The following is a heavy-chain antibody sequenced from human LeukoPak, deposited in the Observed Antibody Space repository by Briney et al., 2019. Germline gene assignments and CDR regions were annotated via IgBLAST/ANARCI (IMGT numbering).Heavy chain of an antibody. Sequence: SETLSLTCTVSGGPISSYYWSWIRQPPGKGLEWIGYIYYSGSTNYNPSLKSRVTISVDTSKNQFSLKLSSVTAADTAVYYCARRADYGSNDHFDYWGQGTLVTVSS. CDR3: ARRADYGSNDHFDY. D-gene: IGHD3-10*01. V-gene: IGHV4-59*01. CDR2: IYYSGST. CDR1: GGPISSYY. J-gene: IGHJ4*02.